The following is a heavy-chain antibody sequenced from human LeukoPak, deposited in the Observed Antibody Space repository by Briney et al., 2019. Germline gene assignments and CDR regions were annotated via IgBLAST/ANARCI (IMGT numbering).Heavy chain of an antibody. CDR2: ISTTGST. J-gene: IGHJ4*02. CDR1: GGSISSYY. V-gene: IGHV4-4*07. Sequence: PSETLSLTCTVSGGSISSYYWSWIRQPAGKGLEWIGRISTTGSTNYSPSLKSRVTMSVDTSKKQFSLKLASVTAADTAVYYCARGSSGWSPYDYWGQGTLVTVSS. CDR3: ARGSSGWSPYDY. D-gene: IGHD6-19*01.